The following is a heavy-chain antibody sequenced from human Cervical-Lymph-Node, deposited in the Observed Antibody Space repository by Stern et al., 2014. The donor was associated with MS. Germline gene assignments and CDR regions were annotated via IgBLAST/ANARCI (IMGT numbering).Heavy chain of an antibody. CDR1: GFSFDSYYW. CDR2: YYRSDSDI. J-gene: IGHJ5*02. CDR3: ARLTGRWSNEGYLDP. V-gene: IGHV5-51*03. Sequence: EDKLVESGAEVKKPGEALTIACKGSGFSFDSYYWIAWGRQLPGKGLEWLGIYYRSDSDIRYSPSFQGQVTISADKSIPTPYLQGSSLKASDTAIYYCARLTGRWSNEGYLDPWGQGTLVTVSS. D-gene: IGHD5-12*01.